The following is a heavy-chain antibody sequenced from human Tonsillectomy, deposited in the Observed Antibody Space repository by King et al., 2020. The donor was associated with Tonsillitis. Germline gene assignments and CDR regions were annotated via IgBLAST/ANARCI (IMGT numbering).Heavy chain of an antibody. CDR2: IKSDGSRT. Sequence: VQLVESGGGLVQPGGSRRLSWAASGFTFSINWLHWGRHAPGKGLVWVFRIKSDGSRTSYAAAVKGRFTMSRDNAKNTLYLQMNRRRAEDTAVYFCTRVRTVGFDAFDIWGQGTMVTVSS. D-gene: IGHD1/OR15-1a*01. CDR3: TRVRTVGFDAFDI. CDR1: GFTFSINW. V-gene: IGHV3-74*01. J-gene: IGHJ3*02.